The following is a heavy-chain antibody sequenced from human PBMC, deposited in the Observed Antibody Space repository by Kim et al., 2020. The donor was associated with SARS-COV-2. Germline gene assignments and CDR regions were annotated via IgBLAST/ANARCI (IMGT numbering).Heavy chain of an antibody. J-gene: IGHJ4*02. V-gene: IGHV3-21*01. CDR3: ARDIAGTGRYYFDY. CDR1: GFTFSSYS. Sequence: GGSLRLSCAASGFTFSSYSMNWVRQAPGKGLEWVSSISSSRSYIYYADSVKGRFTISRDNAQNSLYLKKNSLRAEDTAVYYCARDIAGTGRYYFDYWGQGTLVTVSS. D-gene: IGHD6-13*01. CDR2: ISSSRSYI.